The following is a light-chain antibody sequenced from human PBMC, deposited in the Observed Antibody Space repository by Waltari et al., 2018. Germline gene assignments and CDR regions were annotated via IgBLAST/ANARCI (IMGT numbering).Light chain of an antibody. V-gene: IGLV2-14*01. CDR1: SSDVGGYNH. CDR3: SSYTSSFVV. Sequence: QSALTQPASVSGSPGQSITISCTGTSSDVGGYNHVSWYQPHPGKAPKRMIYDVSKRPSGVSNRFSGSKSGNTASLTISGLQAEDEADYYCSSYTSSFVVFGGGTKLTVL. CDR2: DVS. J-gene: IGLJ2*01.